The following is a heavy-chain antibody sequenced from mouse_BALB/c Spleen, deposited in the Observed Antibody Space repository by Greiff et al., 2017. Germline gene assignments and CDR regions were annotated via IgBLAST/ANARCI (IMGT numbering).Heavy chain of an antibody. CDR3: AREAHYYGSSYFDY. D-gene: IGHD1-1*01. V-gene: IGHV7-3*02. Sequence: EVKLMESGGGLVQPGGSLRLSCATSGFTFTDYYMSWVRQPPGKALEWLGFIRNKANGYTTEYSASVKGRFTISRDNSQSILYLQMNTLRAEDSATYYCAREAHYYGSSYFDYWGQGTTLTVSS. CDR2: IRNKANGYTT. CDR1: GFTFTDYY. J-gene: IGHJ2*01.